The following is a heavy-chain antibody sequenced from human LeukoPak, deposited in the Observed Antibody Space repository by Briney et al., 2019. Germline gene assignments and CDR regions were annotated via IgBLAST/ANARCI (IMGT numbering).Heavy chain of an antibody. D-gene: IGHD1-26*01. CDR1: GGTFSSYA. Sequence: GASVKVSCKASGGTFSSYAISWVRQAPGQGLEWMGGIIPIFGTANYAQKFQGRVTITADESTSTAYMELSSLRSEDTAVYYCARAPFIVGATVFGDYYYYYGMDVWGQGTTVTVSS. J-gene: IGHJ6*02. V-gene: IGHV1-69*01. CDR2: IIPIFGTA. CDR3: ARAPFIVGATVFGDYYYYYGMDV.